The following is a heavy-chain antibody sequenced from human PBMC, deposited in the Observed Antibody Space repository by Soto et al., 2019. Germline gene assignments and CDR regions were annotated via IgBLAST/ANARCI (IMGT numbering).Heavy chain of an antibody. Sequence: QVQLQESGPGLVKPSETLSLTCTVSGDSMSGFYWSWIRQTPGKGLEWIGYINYVGRTSYYSPSLQSRVTISLDSSKNQFSLILSSVTAADTAVYFCARFRRNYFDYWGQGTQVTFSS. CDR1: GDSMSGFY. V-gene: IGHV4-59*01. CDR2: INYVGRTS. D-gene: IGHD3-10*01. CDR3: ARFRRNYFDY. J-gene: IGHJ4*02.